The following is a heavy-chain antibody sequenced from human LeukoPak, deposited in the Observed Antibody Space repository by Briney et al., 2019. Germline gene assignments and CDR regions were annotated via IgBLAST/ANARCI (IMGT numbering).Heavy chain of an antibody. CDR2: IYYSGST. V-gene: IGHV4-59*01. J-gene: IGHJ4*02. CDR3: ARLSRNYYGSGSYTYYVDY. Sequence: SETLSLTCTVSGGSISSYYWSWIRQPPGKGLEWIGYIYYSGSTNYNPSLKNRVTISVDTSKNQFSLKLSSVTAADTAVYYCARLSRNYYGSGSYTYYVDYWGQGTLVTVSS. CDR1: GGSISSYY. D-gene: IGHD3-10*01.